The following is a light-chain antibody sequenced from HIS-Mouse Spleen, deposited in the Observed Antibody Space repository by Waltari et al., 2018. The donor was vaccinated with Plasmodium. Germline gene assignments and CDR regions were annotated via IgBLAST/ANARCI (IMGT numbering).Light chain of an antibody. J-gene: IGLJ3*02. CDR1: ALPKKY. V-gene: IGLV3-10*01. Sequence: SYELTQPPSVSVSPGQTARITCSGDALPKKYAYWYQQKSGQAPVLVIYEDSKRPSGIPERFSGSSSGTMATLSISGAQAEDEADYYCSSYAGSNRVFGGGTKLTVL. CDR2: EDS. CDR3: SSYAGSNRV.